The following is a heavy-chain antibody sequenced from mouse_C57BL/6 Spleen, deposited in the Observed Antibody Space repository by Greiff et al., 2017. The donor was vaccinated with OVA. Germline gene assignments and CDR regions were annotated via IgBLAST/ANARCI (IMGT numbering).Heavy chain of an antibody. Sequence: EVKVEESGPGLVKPSQSLSLTCSVTGYSITSGYYWNWIRQFPGNKLEWMGYISYDGSNNYNPSLKNRISITRDTSKNQFFLKLNSVTTEDTATYYCARDRNWDEGYFDYWGQGTTLTVSS. CDR1: GYSITSGYY. D-gene: IGHD4-1*02. V-gene: IGHV3-6*01. CDR3: ARDRNWDEGYFDY. CDR2: ISYDGSN. J-gene: IGHJ2*01.